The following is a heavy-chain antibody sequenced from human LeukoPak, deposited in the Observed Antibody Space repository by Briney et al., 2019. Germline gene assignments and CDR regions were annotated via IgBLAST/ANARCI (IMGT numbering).Heavy chain of an antibody. J-gene: IGHJ4*02. CDR1: GFTLSSYW. CDR2: ITGSGGST. V-gene: IGHV3-23*01. D-gene: IGHD6-6*01. CDR3: AKAYSSSLEGFDY. Sequence: QPGGSLRLSCAASGFTLSSYWMSWVRQAPGKGLEWVSAITGSGGSTYYADSVKGRFTISRDNSKNTLYLQMNSLRAEDTAVYYCAKAYSSSLEGFDYXGQGTLVTVSS.